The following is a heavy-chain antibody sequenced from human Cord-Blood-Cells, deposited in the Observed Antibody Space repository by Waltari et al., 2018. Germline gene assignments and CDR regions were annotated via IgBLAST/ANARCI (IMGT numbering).Heavy chain of an antibody. Sequence: QVQLQESGPGLVKPSQTLSLTCTVSGGSISSGDYYWSWIRQPPGKGLEWIGYIYYSGSTYYNPSLKSRVTISVDTSKNQFSLKLSSVTAADTAVYYCARDCNQTQSPYSSSWLAFDIWGQGTMVTVSS. D-gene: IGHD6-13*01. CDR3: ARDCNQTQSPYSSSWLAFDI. CDR2: IYYSGST. J-gene: IGHJ3*02. CDR1: GGSISSGDYY. V-gene: IGHV4-30-4*01.